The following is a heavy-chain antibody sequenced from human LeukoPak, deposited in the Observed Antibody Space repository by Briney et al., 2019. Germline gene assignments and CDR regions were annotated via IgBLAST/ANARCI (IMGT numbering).Heavy chain of an antibody. CDR1: GDSISSSPYY. D-gene: IGHD4-17*01. J-gene: IGHJ5*02. CDR2: IYYSGST. Sequence: PSETLSLTCIVSGDSISSSPYYWGWIRQPLGKGLEWIGNIYYSGSTYYNPSLKSRVTISVDTSKNQFSLRLSSVTAADTAVYYCARHGYGASQANWFDPWGQGTLVTVSS. CDR3: ARHGYGASQANWFDP. V-gene: IGHV4-39*01.